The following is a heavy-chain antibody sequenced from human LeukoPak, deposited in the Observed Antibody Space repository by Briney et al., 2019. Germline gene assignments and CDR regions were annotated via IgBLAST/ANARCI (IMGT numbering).Heavy chain of an antibody. V-gene: IGHV4-59*08. D-gene: IGHD6-19*01. CDR3: ARRRSSGWFNWFDP. CDR1: GGSISSYY. Sequence: SETLSLTCTVSGGSISSYYWSWIRQPPRKGLEWIGYIYYSGSTNYNPSLKSRVTISVDTSKNQFSLKLSSVTAADTAVYYCARRRSSGWFNWFDPWGQGTLVTVSS. CDR2: IYYSGST. J-gene: IGHJ5*02.